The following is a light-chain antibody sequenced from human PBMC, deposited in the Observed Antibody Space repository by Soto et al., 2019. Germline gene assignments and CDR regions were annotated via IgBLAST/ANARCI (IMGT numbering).Light chain of an antibody. CDR3: QQYHNWPVT. J-gene: IGKJ1*01. Sequence: EIVMTQSPATLSVSPGGRATLSCRASQSVSSNVAWYQQKPGQAPRLLRYGASTRATGIPAMFSGSGAETEFTLTISSLHSEDFAVYCCQQYHNWPVTFGQGTKVEIK. CDR2: GAS. V-gene: IGKV3-15*01. CDR1: QSVSSN.